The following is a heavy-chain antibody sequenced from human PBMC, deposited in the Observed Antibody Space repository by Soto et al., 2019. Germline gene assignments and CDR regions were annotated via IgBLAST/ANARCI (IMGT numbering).Heavy chain of an antibody. J-gene: IGHJ5*02. CDR1: GFTFSSYS. D-gene: IGHD6-13*01. CDR2: ISSSSSTI. V-gene: IGHV3-48*02. Sequence: EVQLVESGGGLVQPGGSLRLSCAASGFTFSSYSMNWVRQAPGKGLEWVSYISSSSSTIYYADSVKGRFTISRDNAKNSLYLQMNSQRDEDTALYYCARVMFGYSTSPGGQGSLVTDSS. CDR3: ARVMFGYSTSP.